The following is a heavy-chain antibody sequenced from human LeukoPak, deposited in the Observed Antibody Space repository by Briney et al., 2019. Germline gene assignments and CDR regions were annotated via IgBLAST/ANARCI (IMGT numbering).Heavy chain of an antibody. V-gene: IGHV3-48*01. CDR3: ARSGSRYCSGGSCYSGVLGYFDY. D-gene: IGHD2-15*01. CDR2: ISSSRRTI. CDR1: GFTFSSYG. Sequence: GGSLRLSCAASGFTFSSYGMHWVRQAPGKGLEWVSYISSSRRTISYADSVKGRFTISRDNAKNSLYLQMNSLRAEDTAVYYCARSGSRYCSGGSCYSGVLGYFDYWGQGTLVTVSS. J-gene: IGHJ4*02.